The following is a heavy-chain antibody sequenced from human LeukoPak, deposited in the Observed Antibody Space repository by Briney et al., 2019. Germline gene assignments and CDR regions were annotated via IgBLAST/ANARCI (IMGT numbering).Heavy chain of an antibody. Sequence: SGGSLRLSCAASGFTFSSYWMSWVRKAPGKGLKGGANIKQDGSEKYYVDSVKGRFTISRDNAKNSLYLQMNSLRAEDTAVYYCAIFPEGFYYYMDVWGKGTTVTISS. CDR2: IKQDGSEK. CDR3: AIFPEGFYYYMDV. J-gene: IGHJ6*03. CDR1: GFTFSSYW. V-gene: IGHV3-7*01. D-gene: IGHD1-14*01.